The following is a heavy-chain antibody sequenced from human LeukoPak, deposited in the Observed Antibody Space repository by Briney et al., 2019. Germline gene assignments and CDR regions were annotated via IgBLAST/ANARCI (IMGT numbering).Heavy chain of an antibody. V-gene: IGHV3-21*04. Sequence: PGGSLRLSCAVSGFTFNSYSMNWVRQAPGKGLEWVSSISSSSSYIYYADSVKGRFTISRDHAKNSLYLQMNSLRAEDPAVYYFARGPGRTYGDCGFWGQGTLVTVSS. D-gene: IGHD4-17*01. J-gene: IGHJ4*02. CDR2: ISSSSSYI. CDR1: GFTFNSYS. CDR3: ARGPGRTYGDCGF.